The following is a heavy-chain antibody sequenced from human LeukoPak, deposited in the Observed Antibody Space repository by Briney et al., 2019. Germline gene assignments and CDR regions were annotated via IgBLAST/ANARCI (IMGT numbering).Heavy chain of an antibody. J-gene: IGHJ3*01. CDR1: GFTFTNYA. CDR2: IRGSGEGT. V-gene: IGHV3-23*01. Sequence: GGSLRLSGEGSGFTFTNYALTWVRQAPGKGLEWVSSIRGSGEGTSYADSVKGRFTMSRDNSKSTLYLQMNSLRAGDTAVYYCGRDPNGDYVGAFDFWGQGTLVTVSS. D-gene: IGHD4-17*01. CDR3: GRDPNGDYVGAFDF.